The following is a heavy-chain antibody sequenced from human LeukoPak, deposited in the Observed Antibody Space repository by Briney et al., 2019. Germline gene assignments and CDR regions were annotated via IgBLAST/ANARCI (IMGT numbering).Heavy chain of an antibody. CDR2: INHSGST. CDR1: GGSFGGYY. J-gene: IGHJ4*02. CDR3: NGYCSSTSCYGGGY. Sequence: ASETLSLTCAVYGGSFGGYYWSWIRQPPGKGLEWIGEINHSGSTNYNPSLKSRVTISVDTSKNQFSLKLSSVTAADTAVYYCNGYCSSTSCYGGGYWGQGTLVTVSS. V-gene: IGHV4-34*01. D-gene: IGHD2-2*03.